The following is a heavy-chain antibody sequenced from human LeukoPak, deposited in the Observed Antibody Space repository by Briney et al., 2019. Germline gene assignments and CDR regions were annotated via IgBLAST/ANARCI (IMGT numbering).Heavy chain of an antibody. J-gene: IGHJ3*02. Sequence: GWSLRLSCAASGFIFSRYWMYWVRQAPGKGLVWVSHINGDGTITSYADFVKGRFTISRDNAKNTLYLQMNSLRAEDTALYYCASLTHYDSRSFAFDIWGQGTMVTVSS. CDR3: ASLTHYDSRSFAFDI. CDR1: GFIFSRYW. D-gene: IGHD3-22*01. V-gene: IGHV3-74*01. CDR2: INGDGTIT.